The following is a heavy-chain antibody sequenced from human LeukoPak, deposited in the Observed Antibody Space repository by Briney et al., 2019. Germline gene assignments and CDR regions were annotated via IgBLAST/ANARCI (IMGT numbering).Heavy chain of an antibody. CDR3: ARNVDYYGSGSLDY. Sequence: ASVKVSCKASGYTFTSYGISWVRQAPGQGLEWMGWISAYNGNTNYAQKFQGRVTITADEPTSTAYMELSSLRSEDTAVYYCARNVDYYGSGSLDYWGQGTLVTVSS. D-gene: IGHD3-10*01. CDR1: GYTFTSYG. CDR2: ISAYNGNT. J-gene: IGHJ4*02. V-gene: IGHV1-18*01.